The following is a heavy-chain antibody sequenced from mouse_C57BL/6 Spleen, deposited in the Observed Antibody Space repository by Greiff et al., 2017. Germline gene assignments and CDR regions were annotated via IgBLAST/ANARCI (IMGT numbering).Heavy chain of an antibody. V-gene: IGHV5-6*01. Sequence: EVKVVESGGDLVKPGGSLKLSCAASGFTFSSYGMSWVRQTPDKRLEWVATISSGGSYTYYPDSVKGRFTISRDNAKNTLYLQMSSLESEDTAMYYCARQGLTGFDYWGQGTTLTVSS. CDR1: GFTFSSYG. CDR3: ARQGLTGFDY. J-gene: IGHJ2*01. D-gene: IGHD4-1*01. CDR2: ISSGGSYT.